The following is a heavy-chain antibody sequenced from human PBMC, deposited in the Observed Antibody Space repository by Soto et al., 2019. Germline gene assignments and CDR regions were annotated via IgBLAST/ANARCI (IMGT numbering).Heavy chain of an antibody. CDR3: ARGDYDVLTGYYPLDY. D-gene: IGHD3-9*01. Sequence: ASVKVSCKASGYTLTSYYMHWVRQAPGQGLAWMGIINPSGGSTSYAQNYQGRITMTRDTSTTTVYMELSSLRSEDTAIYFCARGDYDVLTGYYPLDYWGQGTRVTVSS. CDR1: GYTLTSYY. V-gene: IGHV1-46*01. J-gene: IGHJ4*02. CDR2: INPSGGST.